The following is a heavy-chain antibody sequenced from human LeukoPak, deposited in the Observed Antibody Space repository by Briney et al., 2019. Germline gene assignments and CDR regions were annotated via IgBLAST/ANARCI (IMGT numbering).Heavy chain of an antibody. J-gene: IGHJ4*02. D-gene: IGHD3-22*01. Sequence: GASVKVSCKASGYTFTAYYMHWVRQAPGQGLEWMGWINPNSGDTKIAQKFQGRVTMTRDTSISTVYMELSSLISDDTAVYYCARGPNYYDSSGFHYRDWGQGTLVTVSS. V-gene: IGHV1-2*02. CDR3: ARGPNYYDSSGFHYRD. CDR2: INPNSGDT. CDR1: GYTFTAYY.